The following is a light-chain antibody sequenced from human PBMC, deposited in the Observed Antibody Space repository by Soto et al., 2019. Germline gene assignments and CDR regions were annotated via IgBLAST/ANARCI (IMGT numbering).Light chain of an antibody. Sequence: DIQMTQSPSSLSASVGDRVTITCQASQDISTYLNGYQQKPRKAPKLLIYDASNLETRVPSRFSGSGSGTEFTFSISSLQPEDIATYYCQQYDNLPFFGPGTKVDIK. CDR3: QQYDNLPF. CDR1: QDISTY. CDR2: DAS. V-gene: IGKV1-33*01. J-gene: IGKJ3*01.